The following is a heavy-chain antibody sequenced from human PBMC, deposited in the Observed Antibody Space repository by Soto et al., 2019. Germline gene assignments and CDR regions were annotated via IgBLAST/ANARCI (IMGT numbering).Heavy chain of an antibody. J-gene: IGHJ4*02. CDR3: TTGPNYDFWSGHYFHY. V-gene: IGHV3-15*01. CDR2: IKNKSDGETT. D-gene: IGHD3-3*01. Sequence: PGGSLRLSCPASGFTFSNASINWVRQAPGKGLEWVGLIKNKSDGETTDYAAAVKGRFTISRDDSKNTPYLQMNSLKTEDTAVYYCTTGPNYDFWSGHYFHYWGQGTLVTVSS. CDR1: GFTFSNAS.